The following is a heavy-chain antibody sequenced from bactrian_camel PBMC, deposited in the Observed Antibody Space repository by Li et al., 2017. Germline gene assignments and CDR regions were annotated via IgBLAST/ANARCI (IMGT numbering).Heavy chain of an antibody. D-gene: IGHD3*01. CDR3: AASRVIMTPAQALSTSSLFRF. J-gene: IGHJ4*01. CDR1: GHTDSNYC. V-gene: IGHV3S55*01. Sequence: HVQLVESGGGSVQAGGSLRLSCAISGHTDSNYCMGWFRQAPGKEREGVATIDSDGSTSYADSVKGRFTASKDNHKNTLFLQMDSLNPEDTAMYYCAASRVIMTPAQALSTSSLFRFWGQGTQVTVS. CDR2: IDSDGST.